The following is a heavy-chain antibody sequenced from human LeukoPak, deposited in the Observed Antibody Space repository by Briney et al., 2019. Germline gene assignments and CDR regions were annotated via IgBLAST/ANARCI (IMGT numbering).Heavy chain of an antibody. D-gene: IGHD2-21*02. Sequence: PGGSLRLSCAASGFTFSSYEMNWVRQAPGKGLEWVSFIGSSGATIYYADSVKGRLTISRDNAKNSLYLQMNSLRAEDTAVYYCARLSDALDYWGQGTLVTVSS. CDR3: ARLSDALDY. CDR2: IGSSGATI. V-gene: IGHV3-48*03. CDR1: GFTFSSYE. J-gene: IGHJ4*02.